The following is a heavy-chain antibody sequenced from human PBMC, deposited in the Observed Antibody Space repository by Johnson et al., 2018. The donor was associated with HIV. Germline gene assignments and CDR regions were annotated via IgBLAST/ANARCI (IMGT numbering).Heavy chain of an antibody. CDR3: TTAIVIDAFDM. CDR1: GFTFSNVW. J-gene: IGHJ3*02. Sequence: VQLVESGGGLVKPGGSLRLSCAASGFTFSNVWMSWVRQAPGKGLEWVGRIKRKIEGEATDYAAPVKGRFTISRDDSKNTLFLQMSSLKTDDTAVYYCTTAIVIDAFDMWGQGTMVTVSS. D-gene: IGHD3-16*02. CDR2: IKRKIEGEAT. V-gene: IGHV3-15*01.